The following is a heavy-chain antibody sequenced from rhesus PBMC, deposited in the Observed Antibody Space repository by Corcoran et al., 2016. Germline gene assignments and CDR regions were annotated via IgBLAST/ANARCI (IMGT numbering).Heavy chain of an antibody. CDR2: IYGSGGSN. V-gene: IGHV4-160*01. D-gene: IGHD6-25*01. J-gene: IGHJ4*01. Sequence: QVQLQESGPGLVKPSETLSLTCAVSGGSIRRPYWSWIRQPPAQGRVWIGRIYGSGGSNDYNPSLKSRVTISTDTSKNQCYLKLSSVTAADTAVYYCARNKGKSRSGSWDFDYWGQGGLVTVSS. CDR3: ARNKGKSRSGSWDFDY. CDR1: GGSIRRPY.